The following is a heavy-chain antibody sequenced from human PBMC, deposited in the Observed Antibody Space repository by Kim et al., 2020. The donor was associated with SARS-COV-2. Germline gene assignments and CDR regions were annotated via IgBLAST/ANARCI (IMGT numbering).Heavy chain of an antibody. CDR2: ISSGDGTQK. CDR3: ATAGPNSTTWRQFDC. Sequence: GGSLRLSCAASGFTFRNYGMHWVRQAPGKGLEWVALISSGDGTQKYYADSVQGRFIISRDNSKNTLFLQLNSLRPEDMSTYYCATAGPNSTTWRQFDCWGQGTQVTVSS. V-gene: IGHV3-33*05. CDR1: GFTFRNYG. D-gene: IGHD2-2*01. J-gene: IGHJ4*02.